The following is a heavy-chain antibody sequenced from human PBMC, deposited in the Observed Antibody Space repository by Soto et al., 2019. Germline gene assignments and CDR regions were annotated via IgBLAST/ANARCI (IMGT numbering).Heavy chain of an antibody. CDR2: ISYDGCNK. J-gene: IGHJ6*02. V-gene: IGHV3-30*18. D-gene: IGHD3-3*01. CDR3: AKRPYDFWGTPRGPDYYYGMDV. Sequence: PGGSLRLSCAASGFTFSSYGMHWVRQAPGKGLEWVAVISYDGCNKYYADSVKGRFTISRDNSKNTLYLQMNSLRAEDTAVYYCAKRPYDFWGTPRGPDYYYGMDVWGQGTTVTVSS. CDR1: GFTFSSYG.